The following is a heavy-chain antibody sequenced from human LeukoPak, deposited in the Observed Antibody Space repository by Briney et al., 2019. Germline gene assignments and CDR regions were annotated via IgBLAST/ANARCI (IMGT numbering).Heavy chain of an antibody. V-gene: IGHV4-59*01. CDR2: IYYSGST. CDR1: GGSISSCY. D-gene: IGHD1-14*01. CDR3: TRDPHVRNFDY. J-gene: IGHJ4*02. Sequence: PSETLSLTCTVSGGSISSCYWSWIRQPPGKGLEWIGYIYYSGSTNYNPSLKSRVTISVDTSKNQFSLKLSSVTAADTAMYYCTRDPHVRNFDYWGQGTLVTVSS.